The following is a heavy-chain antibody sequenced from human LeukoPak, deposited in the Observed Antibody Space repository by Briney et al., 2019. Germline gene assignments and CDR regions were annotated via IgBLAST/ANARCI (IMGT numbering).Heavy chain of an antibody. Sequence: SETLSLTCTVSGGSVSSGSYYWSWIRQPPGKGLEWIGFIYYSGSTNYNPSLKSRVTISVDTSQNQFSLKLSSVTAADTAVYYCARDRGSGSYGSYYYYGMDVWGQGTTVTVSS. CDR3: ARDRGSGSYGSYYYYGMDV. CDR1: GGSVSSGSYY. J-gene: IGHJ6*02. V-gene: IGHV4-61*01. D-gene: IGHD3-10*01. CDR2: IYYSGST.